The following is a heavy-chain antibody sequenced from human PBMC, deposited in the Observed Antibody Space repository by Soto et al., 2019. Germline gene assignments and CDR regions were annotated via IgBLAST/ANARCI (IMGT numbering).Heavy chain of an antibody. J-gene: IGHJ6*02. CDR3: ARGVRVVPAAILLYYYGMDV. CDR1: GFTFSSYD. Sequence: GGSLRLSCAASGFTFSSYDMHWVRQATGKGLEWVSAIGTAGDTYYPGSVKGRFTISRENAKNSLYLQMNSLRAGDTAVYYCARGVRVVPAAILLYYYGMDVWGQGTTVTVSS. D-gene: IGHD2-2*01. V-gene: IGHV3-13*01. CDR2: IGTAGDT.